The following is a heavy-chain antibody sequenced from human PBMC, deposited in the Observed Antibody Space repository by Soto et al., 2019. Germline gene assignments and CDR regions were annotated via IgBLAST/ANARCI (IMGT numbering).Heavy chain of an antibody. CDR1: GFTFSSYS. Sequence: GGSLRLSCAASGFTFSSYSMNWVRQAPGKGLEWVSSISSSSSYIYYADSVKGRFTISRDNAKNSLYLQMNSLRAEDTAIYYCTTDWEDIVLVPAAMIGYWGQGTLVTVSS. V-gene: IGHV3-21*04. CDR2: ISSSSSYI. D-gene: IGHD2-2*01. J-gene: IGHJ4*02. CDR3: TTDWEDIVLVPAAMIGY.